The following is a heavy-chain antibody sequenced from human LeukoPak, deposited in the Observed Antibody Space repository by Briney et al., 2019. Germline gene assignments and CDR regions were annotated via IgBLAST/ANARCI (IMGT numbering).Heavy chain of an antibody. CDR1: GFIVSSNY. D-gene: IGHD7-27*01. J-gene: IGHJ4*02. Sequence: GGSLRLSCAASGFIVSSNYMSWVRQAPGKGLEWVSVIYSTGSTHYADSVKGRFTISRDNSKNTLFLQMNNLRAEDTAVYYCAREREDWGLAFDYWGQGTQVTVSS. CDR3: AREREDWGLAFDY. V-gene: IGHV3-53*01. CDR2: IYSTGST.